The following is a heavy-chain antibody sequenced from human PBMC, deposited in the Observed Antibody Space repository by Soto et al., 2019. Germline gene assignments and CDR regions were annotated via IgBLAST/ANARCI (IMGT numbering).Heavy chain of an antibody. CDR1: GGTFSSYA. Sequence: QVQLVQSGAEVKKPGSSVKVSCKASGGTFSSYAISWVRQAPGQGLEWMGGIIPIFGTANYAKKFQGRVTITADESTSTADMELSSLRSEDTAVYYCATIPYGSSWAFGVDYWGQGTLVTVSS. CDR2: IIPIFGTA. CDR3: ATIPYGSSWAFGVDY. J-gene: IGHJ4*02. V-gene: IGHV1-69*01. D-gene: IGHD6-13*01.